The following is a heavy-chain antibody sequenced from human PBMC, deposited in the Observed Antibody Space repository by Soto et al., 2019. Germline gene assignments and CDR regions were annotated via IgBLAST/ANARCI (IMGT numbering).Heavy chain of an antibody. CDR1: GGSISSSSYY. CDR3: ARHEKLMGEFDVFDY. V-gene: IGHV4-39*01. Sequence: SETLSLTCTVSGGSISSSSYYWGWIRQPPGKGLEWIGSIYYSGSTYYNPSLKSRVTISVDTSKNQFSLKLSSVTAADTAVYYCARHEKLMGEFDVFDYWGQGTLVTVSS. CDR2: IYYSGST. J-gene: IGHJ4*02. D-gene: IGHD3-16*01.